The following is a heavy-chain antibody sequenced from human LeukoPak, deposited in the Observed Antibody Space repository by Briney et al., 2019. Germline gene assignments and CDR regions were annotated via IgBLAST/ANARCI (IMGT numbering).Heavy chain of an antibody. CDR1: GGSFSGYY. D-gene: IGHD2-2*01. Sequence: SSETLSLTCAVYGGSFSGYYWSWIRQSPGKGLEWIGEINHSGSTNYNPSLKSQVTISVDTSKNQFSLKLSSVTAADTALYYCARGDIVVVPAANGIYYYMDVWGKGTTVTVSS. V-gene: IGHV4-34*01. CDR3: ARGDIVVVPAANGIYYYMDV. J-gene: IGHJ6*03. CDR2: INHSGST.